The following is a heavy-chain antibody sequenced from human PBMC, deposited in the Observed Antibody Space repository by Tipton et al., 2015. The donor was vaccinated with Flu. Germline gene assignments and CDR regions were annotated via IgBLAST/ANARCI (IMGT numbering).Heavy chain of an antibody. V-gene: IGHV3-53*01. CDR1: GFTVSSNY. Sequence: QLVQSGGGLIQPGGSLRLSCAASGFTVSSNYMSWVRQAPGKGLEWVSVIYSDGSAYYIDSVKGRFTISRDNSKNMLSLEMNSLRAEDAAVYYCARGQGANPWGQGTLVTVSS. CDR3: ARGQGANP. CDR2: IYSDGSA. J-gene: IGHJ5*02.